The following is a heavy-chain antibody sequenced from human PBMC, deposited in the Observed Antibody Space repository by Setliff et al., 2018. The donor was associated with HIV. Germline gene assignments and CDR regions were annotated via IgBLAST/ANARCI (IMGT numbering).Heavy chain of an antibody. V-gene: IGHV4-31*03. J-gene: IGHJ4*02. CDR2: IYYSGST. CDR3: ARDGYDSSGYFDY. CDR1: GDSINSGNYY. D-gene: IGHD3-22*01. Sequence: SETLSLTCTVSGDSINSGNYYWSWIRQHPGKGLEWIGYIYYSGSTYYSPSLKSRVTISVDTSKNQFSLKLSSVTAADTAVYYCARDGYDSSGYFDYWGQGTLVTVSS.